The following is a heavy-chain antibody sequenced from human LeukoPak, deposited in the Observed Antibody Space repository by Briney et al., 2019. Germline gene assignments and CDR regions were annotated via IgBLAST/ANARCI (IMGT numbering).Heavy chain of an antibody. CDR3: AKVRDLDTVLGRFDN. V-gene: IGHV3-23*01. CDR1: GFTFSSYA. Sequence: AGGSLRLSCAASGFTFSSYAMSWVRQAPGKGLERVSVISGNGGRTYYADSVKGRFTISRDNSKNTLYLQMNSLRAEDTAVYYCAKVRDLDTVLGRFDNWGQGTLVTVSS. J-gene: IGHJ5*02. CDR2: ISGNGGRT. D-gene: IGHD5-18*01.